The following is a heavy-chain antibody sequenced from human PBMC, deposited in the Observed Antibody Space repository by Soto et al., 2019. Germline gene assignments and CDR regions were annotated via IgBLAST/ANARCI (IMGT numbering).Heavy chain of an antibody. V-gene: IGHV4-30-4*01. D-gene: IGHD4-4*01. CDR2: IYYSGST. J-gene: IGHJ6*02. CDR1: GGSISSGDYY. Sequence: PSETLSLTRTVSGGSISSGDYYWSWIRQPPGKGLEWIGYIYYSGSTYYNPSLKSRVTISVDTSKNQFSLKLSSVTAADTAVYYCARIRLQLDYYGMDVWGQGTTVTVSS. CDR3: ARIRLQLDYYGMDV.